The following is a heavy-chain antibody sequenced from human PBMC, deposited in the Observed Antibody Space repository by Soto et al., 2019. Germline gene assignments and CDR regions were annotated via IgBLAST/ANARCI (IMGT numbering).Heavy chain of an antibody. CDR1: GYTFTSYG. CDR2: ISAYNGNT. Sequence: ASVKVSCKASGYTFTSYGISWVRQAPGQGLEWMGWISAYNGNTNYAQKLQGRVTMTTDTSTSTAYMELRSLRSDDTAVYYCARDLSNYLTLLGPLYGMDVWGQGTTVTVSS. V-gene: IGHV1-18*01. J-gene: IGHJ6*02. D-gene: IGHD4-4*01. CDR3: ARDLSNYLTLLGPLYGMDV.